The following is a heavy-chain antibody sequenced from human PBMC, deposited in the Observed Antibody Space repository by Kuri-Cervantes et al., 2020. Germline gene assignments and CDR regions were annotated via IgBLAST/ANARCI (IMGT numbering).Heavy chain of an antibody. CDR1: GFTFDDYA. J-gene: IGHJ4*02. CDR2: ISWDGGST. Sequence: GESLKISCAASGFTFDDYAMHWVRQAPGKGLEWASLISWDGGSTYYEDSVKGRFTISRDDAKNSLYLQMNSLRAEDTAVYYCARGSELDYWGQGTLVTVSS. D-gene: IGHD3-3*01. CDR3: ARGSELDY. V-gene: IGHV3-43D*04.